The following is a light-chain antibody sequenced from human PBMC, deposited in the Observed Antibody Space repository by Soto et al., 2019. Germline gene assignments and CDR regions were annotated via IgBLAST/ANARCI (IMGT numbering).Light chain of an antibody. Sequence: QSALTQPASVSGSPGQSITISCTGTSSAVGSYNLVSWYQQHPGKAPKLMIYEGSKRPSGVSNRFSGSKSGNTACLTISGLQAEDEADYYCCSYAGSSTLVFGGGTKLTVL. V-gene: IGLV2-23*01. CDR1: SSAVGSYNL. CDR2: EGS. CDR3: CSYAGSSTLV. J-gene: IGLJ2*01.